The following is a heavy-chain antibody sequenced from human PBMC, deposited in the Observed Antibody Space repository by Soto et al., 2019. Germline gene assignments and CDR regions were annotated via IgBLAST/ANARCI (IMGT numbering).Heavy chain of an antibody. CDR3: ARFQLYSGLDD. CDR1: GGSISSGGYH. CDR2: IDYNGST. V-gene: IGHV4-31*03. J-gene: IGHJ6*02. D-gene: IGHD2-2*01. Sequence: QVQLQESGPGLVKPSQTLSLTCTVSGGSISSGGYHWSWIRQHPGKGLEWIGYIDYNGSTYYNPSLKSRVTISMGTSKTQVSMKLSSVTGVETAMYYWARFQLYSGLDDWCQGTTVTVSS.